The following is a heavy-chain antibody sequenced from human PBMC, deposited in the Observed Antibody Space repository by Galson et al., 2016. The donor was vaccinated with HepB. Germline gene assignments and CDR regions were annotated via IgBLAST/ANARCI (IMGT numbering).Heavy chain of an antibody. CDR1: GGSISSGFYY. D-gene: IGHD4-17*01. J-gene: IGHJ6*03. CDR3: ARDGMTTVTQNYRSDYYYYMDV. CDR2: MYTTGTT. V-gene: IGHV4-61*02. Sequence: LSLTCTVSGGSISSGFYYWSWIRQPAGKGLEWIGRMYTTGTTIDNPSLKSRVTISVDTSKNHFSLRLTSVTAADTGVYYCARDGMTTVTQNYRSDYYYYMDVWGKGTTVTVSS.